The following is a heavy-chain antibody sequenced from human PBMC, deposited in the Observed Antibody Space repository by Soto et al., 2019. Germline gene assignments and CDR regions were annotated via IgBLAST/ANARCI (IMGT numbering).Heavy chain of an antibody. D-gene: IGHD2-15*01. CDR1: GGSISSYY. CDR3: ARVEGYCSGGSCYDGYYFDY. Sequence: SETLSLTCTVSGGSISSYYWSWIRQPPGKGLDWIGYIYYSGSTNYNPSLKSRVTISVDTSKNQFSLKLSSVTAADTAVYYCARVEGYCSGGSCYDGYYFDYWGQGTLVTVSS. CDR2: IYYSGST. V-gene: IGHV4-59*01. J-gene: IGHJ4*02.